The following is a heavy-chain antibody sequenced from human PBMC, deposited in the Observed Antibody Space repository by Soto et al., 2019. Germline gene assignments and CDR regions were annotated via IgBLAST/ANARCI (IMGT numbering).Heavy chain of an antibody. V-gene: IGHV4-34*01. CDR2: INHSGST. CDR1: GGSFSGYY. J-gene: IGHJ4*02. CDR3: ARGRGSGSYYAGHYFDY. Sequence: SETLSLTCAVYGGSFSGYYWSGIRQPPGKGLEWIGEINHSGSTNYNPSLKSRVTISVDTSKNQFSLKLSSLRSEDTAVYYCARGRGSGSYYAGHYFDYWGQGTLVTVSS. D-gene: IGHD1-26*01.